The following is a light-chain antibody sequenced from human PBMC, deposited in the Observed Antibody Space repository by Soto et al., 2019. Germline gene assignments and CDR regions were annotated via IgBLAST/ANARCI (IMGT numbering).Light chain of an antibody. CDR2: TAS. V-gene: IGKV1-39*01. CDR1: QPISDY. CDR3: QQHYNTPRT. J-gene: IGKJ1*01. Sequence: DIQMTQSPSSLSASVGDRVTITCRTSQPISDYLNWYHQKPGKAPTLLIYTASNLQSGVPSRFNGSGSGTHFTLTISSLQPEDFANYYCQQHYNTPRTFGQGTKVEI.